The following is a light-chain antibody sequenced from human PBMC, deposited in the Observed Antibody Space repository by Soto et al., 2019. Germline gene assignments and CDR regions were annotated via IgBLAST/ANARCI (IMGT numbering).Light chain of an antibody. J-gene: IGKJ1*01. CDR3: QQYNNWPPVWT. Sequence: EIVMTQSPATLSVSPGERATHSCRASQSVSSNLAWYQQKPGQAPRLLIYGASTRATGIPARFSGSGSGTEFTLTISSLQSEDFAVYYCQQYNNWPPVWTFGQGTKVDIK. V-gene: IGKV3-15*01. CDR1: QSVSSN. CDR2: GAS.